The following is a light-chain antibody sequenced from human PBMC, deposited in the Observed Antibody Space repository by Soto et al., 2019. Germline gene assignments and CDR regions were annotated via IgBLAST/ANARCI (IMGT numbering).Light chain of an antibody. CDR2: GAS. CDR3: QHYGSSPPNT. V-gene: IGKV3-20*01. J-gene: IGKJ2*01. Sequence: ELGLTQSPGTLSLSPGERATLSCRASQSVKSSYLAWYQQKPVQAPRLLIYGASSRATGIPDRFSGSGSGTDFTLIISRLEPEDFAVYYCQHYGSSPPNTFGQGTKLEIK. CDR1: QSVKSSY.